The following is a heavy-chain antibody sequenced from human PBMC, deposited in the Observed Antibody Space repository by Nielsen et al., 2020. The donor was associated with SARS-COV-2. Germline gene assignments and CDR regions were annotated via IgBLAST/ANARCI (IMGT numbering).Heavy chain of an antibody. CDR1: GFTFSSYW. J-gene: IGHJ4*02. Sequence: GESLKISCAASGFTFSSYWMSWIRQAPGKGLEWISYISGGSTYTNYADSVEGRFTISRDDAENSLYLQMNSLRAEDTAVYYCARDYYDTSGYLRNYFDHWGQGTLVTVSS. CDR2: ISGGSTYT. V-gene: IGHV3-11*05. CDR3: ARDYYDTSGYLRNYFDH. D-gene: IGHD3-22*01.